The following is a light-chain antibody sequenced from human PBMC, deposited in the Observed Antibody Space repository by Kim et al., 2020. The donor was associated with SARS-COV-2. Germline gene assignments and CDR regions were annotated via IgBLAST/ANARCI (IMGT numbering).Light chain of an antibody. CDR1: KLGDKY. V-gene: IGLV3-1*01. CDR2: QDA. Sequence: SYELTQPPSVSVSPGQTASITCSGDKLGDKYASWYQQKPGQSPVLVIYQDAKRPPWIPERFSASNSGNTATLTISGTQAVDEADYYCQAWDSSTANYVFGTGTKVTVL. J-gene: IGLJ1*01. CDR3: QAWDSSTANYV.